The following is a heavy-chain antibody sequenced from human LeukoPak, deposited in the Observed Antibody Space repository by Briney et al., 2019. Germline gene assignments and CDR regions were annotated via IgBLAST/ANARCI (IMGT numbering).Heavy chain of an antibody. CDR3: ARFWGIVATSHYYYYGMDV. D-gene: IGHD5-12*01. J-gene: IGHJ6*02. Sequence: GASVNVSCKTSGYTFTSYGISWVRQAPGQGLEWMGWISAYNGKINYAQKLQGRVTMTTDTSTSTAYMELRSLSSDDTAVYYCARFWGIVATSHYYYYGMDVWGQGTTVTVSS. V-gene: IGHV1-18*01. CDR1: GYTFTSYG. CDR2: ISAYNGKI.